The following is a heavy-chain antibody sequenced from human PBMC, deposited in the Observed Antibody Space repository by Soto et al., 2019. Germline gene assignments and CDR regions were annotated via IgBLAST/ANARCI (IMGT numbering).Heavy chain of an antibody. V-gene: IGHV1-3*01. CDR2: INAGNGDT. CDR1: GYLFTSYP. J-gene: IGHJ4*02. D-gene: IGHD3-22*01. CDR3: ARDWNHYDNSGPGDD. Sequence: ASVQVSCKAYGYLFTSYPMHWVRQAPGQRLEWMGWINAGNGDTKYSQKFQGRVTITRDTSASTAYMELSSLRSEDTAVYYCARDWNHYDNSGPGDDWCQGILVTVSS.